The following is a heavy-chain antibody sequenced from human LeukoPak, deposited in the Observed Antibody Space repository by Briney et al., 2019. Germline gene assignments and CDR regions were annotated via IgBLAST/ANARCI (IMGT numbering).Heavy chain of an antibody. V-gene: IGHV3-23*01. CDR2: IGGSGDNK. J-gene: IGHJ4*02. Sequence: GSLRLSCAASGFTFSSFAMSWVRQAPEKGLEWVSSIGGSGDNKYYADSVRGRFTISRDNSKYTLYLQMNSLRAEDTAVYYCAKVTYDYVWGSFESWGQGTLVTVSS. CDR3: AKVTYDYVWGSFES. CDR1: GFTFSSFA. D-gene: IGHD3-16*01.